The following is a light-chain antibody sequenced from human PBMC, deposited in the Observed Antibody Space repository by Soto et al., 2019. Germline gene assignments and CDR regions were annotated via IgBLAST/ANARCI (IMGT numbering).Light chain of an antibody. CDR1: TGAVTNGHY. CDR2: EXT. Sequence: QAVVTQEPSLTVSPGGAVTLTCGSSTGAVTNGHYPYWFQQKPGHAPRTLIYEXTXRHYWTSARFSGSLLGGKAALTLSGAQPEDEAEYYCLLYYNGAPVFGTGKKGT. J-gene: IGLJ1*01. V-gene: IGLV7-46*01. CDR3: LLYYNGAPV.